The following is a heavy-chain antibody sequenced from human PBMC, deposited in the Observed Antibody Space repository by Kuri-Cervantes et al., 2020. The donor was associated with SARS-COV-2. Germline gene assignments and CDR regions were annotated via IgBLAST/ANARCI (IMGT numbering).Heavy chain of an antibody. CDR3: ARDQSRFLEWEPGYYYYGMDV. D-gene: IGHD3-3*01. Sequence: GESLKISCAASGFTFSSYAMHWVRQAPGKGLEWVAVISYDGSNKYYADSVKGRFTISRDNSKNTLYLQMNSLRAEDTAVYYCARDQSRFLEWEPGYYYYGMDVWGQGTTVTVSS. CDR1: GFTFSSYA. CDR2: ISYDGSNK. V-gene: IGHV3-30*04. J-gene: IGHJ6*02.